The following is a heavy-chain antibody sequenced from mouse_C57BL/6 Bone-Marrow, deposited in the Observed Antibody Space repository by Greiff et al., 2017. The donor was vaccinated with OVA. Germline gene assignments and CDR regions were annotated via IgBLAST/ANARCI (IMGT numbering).Heavy chain of an antibody. D-gene: IGHD2-12*01. V-gene: IGHV1-85*01. Sequence: QVQLQQSGPELVKPGASVKLSCKASGYTFTSYDINWVKPRPGPGLEWIGWIYPRDGSTKYNEKFQGKATLTAATSSSTAYLALHILTSEDSAVCFCASCGDDGFAYWGQGTLVTVSA. J-gene: IGHJ3*01. CDR3: ASCGDDGFAY. CDR1: GYTFTSYD. CDR2: IYPRDGST.